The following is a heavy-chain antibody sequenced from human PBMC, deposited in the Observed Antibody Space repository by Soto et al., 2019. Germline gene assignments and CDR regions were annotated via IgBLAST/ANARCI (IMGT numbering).Heavy chain of an antibody. V-gene: IGHV3-23*01. Sequence: PGGSLRLSCAASGFTFSSYAMSWVRQAPGKGLEWVSAISGSGGSTYYADSVKGRFTISRDNSKNTLYLQMNSLRAEDTAVYYCAKEGFGELPSSDYYGMDVWGQGTTVTVSS. J-gene: IGHJ6*02. CDR3: AKEGFGELPSSDYYGMDV. CDR2: ISGSGGST. CDR1: GFTFSSYA. D-gene: IGHD3-10*01.